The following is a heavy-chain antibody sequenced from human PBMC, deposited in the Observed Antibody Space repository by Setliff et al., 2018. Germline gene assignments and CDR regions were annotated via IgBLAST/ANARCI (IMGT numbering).Heavy chain of an antibody. D-gene: IGHD1-1*01. V-gene: IGHV3-23*01. CDR2: ISGSGGAT. CDR3: AKYPSNSVYKDFDP. Sequence: GGSLRLSCAASGFTFSSYAMTWVRQAPGKGLEWVSGISGSGGATYYAAAGKGRFSISRYNPKNTLSLQMNSLRAEDTAIYYSAKYPSNSVYKDFDPWGQGTLITVSS. CDR1: GFTFSSYA. J-gene: IGHJ5*02.